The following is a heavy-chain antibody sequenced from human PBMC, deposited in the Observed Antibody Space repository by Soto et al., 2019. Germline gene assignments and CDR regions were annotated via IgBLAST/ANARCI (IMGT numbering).Heavy chain of an antibody. CDR1: GDTFTTYD. CDR2: INPNSGNI. CDR3: AKGRASGSYYLLDY. D-gene: IGHD3-10*01. J-gene: IGHJ4*02. V-gene: IGHV1-8*01. Sequence: ASVKVSCKASGDTFTTYDMNWVRQATGHGLEWMGWINPNSGNIGYAQRFQGRVTMTRDTAIRTAYMEVSSLSSDDTAVYYCAKGRASGSYYLLDYWGQGTLVTVYS.